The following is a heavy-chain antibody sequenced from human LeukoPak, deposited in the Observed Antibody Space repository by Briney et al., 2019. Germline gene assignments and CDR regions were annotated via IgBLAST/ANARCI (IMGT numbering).Heavy chain of an antibody. V-gene: IGHV4-34*01. CDR2: INHSGST. CDR1: GGSFSGYY. CDR3: VRGRYDFWSGYPQYFDY. D-gene: IGHD3-3*01. J-gene: IGHJ4*02. Sequence: SETLSLTCAVYGGSFSGYYWSWIRQPPGKGLEWIGEINHSGSTNYNPSLKSRVTISVDTSKNQFSLKLSSVTAADTAVYYCVRGRYDFWSGYPQYFDYWGQGTLVTVSS.